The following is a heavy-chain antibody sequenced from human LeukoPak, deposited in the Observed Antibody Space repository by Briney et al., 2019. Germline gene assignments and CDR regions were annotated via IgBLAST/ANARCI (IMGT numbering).Heavy chain of an antibody. CDR2: IRYDGSNK. V-gene: IGHV3-30*02. CDR3: ARGQTTVTTNWFDP. Sequence: GGSLRLSCAASGFTLSNYGIHWVRQAPGKGLEWVAFIRYDGSNKYYADSVKGRFTISRDISKNTVYLQMNSLRAEDTAVYYCARGQTTVTTNWFDPWGQGTLVTVSS. CDR1: GFTLSNYG. J-gene: IGHJ5*02. D-gene: IGHD4-17*01.